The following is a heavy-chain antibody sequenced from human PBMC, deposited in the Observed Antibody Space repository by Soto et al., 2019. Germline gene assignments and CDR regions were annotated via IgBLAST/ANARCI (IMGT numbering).Heavy chain of an antibody. CDR1: GFTFSSYV. CDR2: ISYDGDNK. J-gene: IGHJ6*02. V-gene: IGHV3-30-3*01. CDR3: ARDSGRNYYYYAMDF. D-gene: IGHD5-12*01. Sequence: GGSLRLSCAASGFTFSSYVMHWVRQAPGKGLEWVAVISYDGDNKYYADSVKGRFTISRDNSKNTLYLQMNSLRAEDTALYFFARDSGRNYYYYAMDFWGQGTTVTVSS.